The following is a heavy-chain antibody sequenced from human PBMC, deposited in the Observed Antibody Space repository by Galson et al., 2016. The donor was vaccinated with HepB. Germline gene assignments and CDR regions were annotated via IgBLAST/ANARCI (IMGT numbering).Heavy chain of an antibody. D-gene: IGHD1-26*01. CDR2: IDWDDAK. CDR3: ARIRWSGSHLDAFDF. V-gene: IGHV2-70*01. CDR1: GFSLSTSGMC. Sequence: LVKPTQTLTLTCTFSGFSLSTSGMCVIWIRQPPGKALEWLALIDWDDAKFYRTSLRARLTISKDTSKDQVVLRMTNMDPVDTATYYCARIRWSGSHLDAFDFWGRGTTVTVSS. J-gene: IGHJ3*01.